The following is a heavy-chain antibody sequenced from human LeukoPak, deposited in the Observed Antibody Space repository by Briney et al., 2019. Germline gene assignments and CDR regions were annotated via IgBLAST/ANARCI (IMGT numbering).Heavy chain of an antibody. V-gene: IGHV1-8*02. D-gene: IGHD2-2*01. CDR2: MNPVSGNA. J-gene: IGHJ4*02. CDR3: ARAPMGTAALY. Sequence: APVKVSCKASWYTFTSYGISWVRQAPGQGLEWMGWMNPVSGNAGSAQKFQGRVTLTRDMSISTAYMELSSLRSDDTAFYYCARAPMGTAALYWGQGTLVTVSS. CDR1: WYTFTSYG.